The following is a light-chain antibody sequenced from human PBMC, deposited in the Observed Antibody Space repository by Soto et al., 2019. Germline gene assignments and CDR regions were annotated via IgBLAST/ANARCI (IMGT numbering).Light chain of an antibody. V-gene: IGLV2-14*01. CDR1: SSDVGGYNY. CDR2: DVS. J-gene: IGLJ1*01. CDR3: SSYTTSSLYV. Sequence: QSALTQPASVSGSPGQSITISCSGTSSDVGGYNYVSWYQQHPGKAPKLMIYDVSYRPSGISNRFSGSKSDNSASLTISGLQAEDEADYYCSSYTTSSLYVFGSETKLTVL.